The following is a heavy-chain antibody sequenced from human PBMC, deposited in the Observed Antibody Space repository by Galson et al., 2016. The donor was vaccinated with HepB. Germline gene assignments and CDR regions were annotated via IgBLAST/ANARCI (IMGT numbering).Heavy chain of an antibody. D-gene: IGHD2-21*01. CDR1: SGSISSSRYY. Sequence: SETLSLTCTVSSGSISSSRYYWGWIRQPPGKGLEWIGSVYYSGTAYYDPSLKSRVSISVDTSKNQFSLRLSSVTAADTAVYYCASHCGGDCYNNLADAFDIWGRGTMVTVSS. J-gene: IGHJ3*02. CDR3: ASHCGGDCYNNLADAFDI. CDR2: VYYSGTA. V-gene: IGHV4-39*01.